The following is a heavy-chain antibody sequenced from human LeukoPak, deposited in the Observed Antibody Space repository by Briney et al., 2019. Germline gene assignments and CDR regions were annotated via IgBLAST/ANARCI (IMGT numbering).Heavy chain of an antibody. CDR3: ARGRSTPRPWGLRCFDY. J-gene: IGHJ4*02. D-gene: IGHD3-16*01. CDR2: INHSGST. CDR1: GGSFSGYY. Sequence: SETLSLTCAVYGGSFSGYYWSWIRQPPGKGLEWIGEINHSGSTNYNPSLKSRVTISVDTSKNQFSLKLSSVTAADTAVYYCARGRSTPRPWGLRCFDYWGQGTLVTVSS. V-gene: IGHV4-34*01.